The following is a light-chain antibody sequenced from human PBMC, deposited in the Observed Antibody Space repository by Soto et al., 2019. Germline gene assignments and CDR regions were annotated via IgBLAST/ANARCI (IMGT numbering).Light chain of an antibody. Sequence: EIVMTQSPATLSVSPGERATLSCMSSQSLNSNLAWNQQKPGQAPRLLIYGASTRDTGIPARFSGSESGTKNTLTISSLLSEDFAVYYCQQYNNWAGTFGGGTKVAIK. CDR1: QSLNSN. J-gene: IGKJ4*01. CDR2: GAS. CDR3: QQYNNWAGT. V-gene: IGKV3-15*01.